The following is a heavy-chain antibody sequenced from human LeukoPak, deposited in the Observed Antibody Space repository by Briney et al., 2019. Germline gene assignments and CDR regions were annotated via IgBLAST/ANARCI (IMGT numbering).Heavy chain of an antibody. V-gene: IGHV3-23*01. D-gene: IGHD6-13*01. CDR2: VSGSGGST. J-gene: IGHJ4*02. CDR1: GFTFSSYA. CDR3: AKDHNPAAGSFDY. Sequence: GGSLRLSCAASGFTFSSYAMTWVRQAPRKGLEWVSVVSGSGGSTNYADSVKGRFTISRDNAKNSLYLQMNSLRAEDTALYYCAKDHNPAAGSFDYWGQGTLVTVSS.